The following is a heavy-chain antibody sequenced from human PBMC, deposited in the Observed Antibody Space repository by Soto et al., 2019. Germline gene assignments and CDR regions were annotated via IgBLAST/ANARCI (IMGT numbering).Heavy chain of an antibody. CDR1: GGSISSSNW. D-gene: IGHD3-10*01. V-gene: IGHV4-4*02. J-gene: IGHJ4*02. Sequence: QVQLQESGPGLVKPSGTLSLTCAVSGGSISSSNWWSWVRQPPGKGLQWIGEIYHSGSTNYIPSLKGRFTISVDNSRNQFSLKLSSVAAADTAVYYCARRWGEGRVDYWGQGTLVTVSS. CDR3: ARRWGEGRVDY. CDR2: IYHSGST.